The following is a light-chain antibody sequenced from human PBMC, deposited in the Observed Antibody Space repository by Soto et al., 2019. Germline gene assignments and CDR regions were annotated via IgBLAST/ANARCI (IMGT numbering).Light chain of an antibody. CDR1: SSDVGAYNY. V-gene: IGLV2-14*01. Sequence: QSALTQPASVSGSPGQSFTISCTGTSSDVGAYNYVSWFQQHPGKAPTLIISEVSNRPSGVSNRFSGSKSGNAASLTISGLQAEDEADYFCFSFTTDWTHVFGTGTKV. J-gene: IGLJ1*01. CDR2: EVS. CDR3: FSFTTDWTHV.